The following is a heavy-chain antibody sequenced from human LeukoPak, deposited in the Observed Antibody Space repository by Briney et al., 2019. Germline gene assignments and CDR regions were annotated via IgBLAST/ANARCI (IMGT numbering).Heavy chain of an antibody. CDR2: INHSGST. CDR1: GGSFSDYD. J-gene: IGHJ4*02. V-gene: IGHV4-34*01. Sequence: PSETLSLTCAVYGGSFSDYDWSWIRQPPGKGLEWIGEINHSGSTNYNPSLKSRVTISVDTSKNQFSLKLSSVTAADTAVYYCARVRATNLDYWGQGTLVTVSS. CDR3: ARVRATNLDY.